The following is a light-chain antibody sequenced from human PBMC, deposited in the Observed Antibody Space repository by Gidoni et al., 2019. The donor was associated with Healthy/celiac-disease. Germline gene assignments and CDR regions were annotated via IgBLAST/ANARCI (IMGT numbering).Light chain of an antibody. Sequence: HSVLTQPPSVSEAPRQSVTISCSGSSSNIGNNAVTWSQQLPGKAPKLLIYYDDLLPSGVADRFSGSNSGTSASLAISGLQSEDEADYYCAAWDDSLNGPVFGGGTKLTVL. CDR3: AAWDDSLNGPV. CDR1: SSNIGNNA. CDR2: YDD. V-gene: IGLV1-36*01. J-gene: IGLJ2*01.